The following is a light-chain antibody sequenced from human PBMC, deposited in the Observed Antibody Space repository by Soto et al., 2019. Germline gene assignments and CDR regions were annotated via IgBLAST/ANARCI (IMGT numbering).Light chain of an antibody. CDR3: QQYGSSPYT. CDR1: QSVSSSY. CDR2: GAS. V-gene: IGKV3-20*01. J-gene: IGKJ2*01. Sequence: EIVLTQSPGTLSLSPGERATLSCRASQSVSSSYLAWYQQKPGQAPRPLIYGASSRATGIPDRFSGSGSGTGFTLTISRLEPEDFAVYYCQQYGSSPYTFDQGTKLEIK.